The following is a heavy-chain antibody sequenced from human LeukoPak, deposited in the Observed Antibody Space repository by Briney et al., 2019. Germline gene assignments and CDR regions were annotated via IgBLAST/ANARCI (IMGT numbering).Heavy chain of an antibody. D-gene: IGHD6-19*01. CDR3: ARIIAVAGPYYYYGMDV. J-gene: IGHJ6*02. CDR1: GGSFSGYY. CDR2: INHSGST. V-gene: IGHV4-34*01. Sequence: SETLSLTCAVYGGSFSGYYWSWIRQPPGKGLEWIGEINHSGSTNYNPSLKSRVTISVDTSKNQFSLKLSSVTAADTAVYYCARIIAVAGPYYYYGMDVWGQGTTVTVSS.